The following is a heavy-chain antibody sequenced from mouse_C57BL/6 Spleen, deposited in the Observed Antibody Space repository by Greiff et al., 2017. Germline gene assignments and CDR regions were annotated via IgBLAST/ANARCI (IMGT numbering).Heavy chain of an antibody. J-gene: IGHJ3*01. CDR1: GYTFTDYY. D-gene: IGHD3-2*02. Sequence: EVQLQQSGPELVKPGASVKISCKASGYTFTDYYMNWVKQSHGKSLEWIGDINPNNGGTSYNQKFKGKATLTVDKSSSTAYMELRSLTSEDSAVYYCADSSGHSWFAYWGQGTLVTVSA. V-gene: IGHV1-26*01. CDR2: INPNNGGT. CDR3: ADSSGHSWFAY.